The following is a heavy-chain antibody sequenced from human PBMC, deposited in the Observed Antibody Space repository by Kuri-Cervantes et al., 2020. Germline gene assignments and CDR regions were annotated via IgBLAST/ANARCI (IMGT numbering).Heavy chain of an antibody. V-gene: IGHV1-69*13. CDR1: GYTFTGYY. Sequence: SVKVSCKASGYTFTGYYMHWVRQAPGQGLEWMGGIIPIFGTANYAQKFQGRVTITADESTSTAYMELSSLRSEDTAVYYCARDKDTDAFDIWGQGTMVTVSS. J-gene: IGHJ3*02. D-gene: IGHD2-15*01. CDR3: ARDKDTDAFDI. CDR2: IIPIFGTA.